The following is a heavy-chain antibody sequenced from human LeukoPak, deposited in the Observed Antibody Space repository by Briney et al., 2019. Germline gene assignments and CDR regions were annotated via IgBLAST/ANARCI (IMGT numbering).Heavy chain of an antibody. D-gene: IGHD1-26*01. CDR3: ARCIVGAEDAFDI. CDR2: VNQDGRDK. J-gene: IGHJ3*02. Sequence: GGSLRLSCAASGFTFSNYYMNWVRQAPGKGPEWVANVNQDGRDKYYVDSVRGRFTISRDNAQNSVYLQMNSLRAEDTAVYYCARCIVGAEDAFDIWGQGTMVTVSS. CDR1: GFTFSNYY. V-gene: IGHV3-7*01.